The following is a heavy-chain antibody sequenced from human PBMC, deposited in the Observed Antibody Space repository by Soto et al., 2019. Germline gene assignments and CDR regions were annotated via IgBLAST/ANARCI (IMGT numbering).Heavy chain of an antibody. V-gene: IGHV4-31*03. J-gene: IGHJ5*02. D-gene: IGHD3-22*01. CDR2: IYYSGST. CDR1: GGSISSGVYY. CDR3: TRYFYDGSAYSRWFDP. Sequence: QVQLQESGPGLVKPSQTLSLTCTVSGGSISSGVYYWNWIRQHPGKGLEWIGHIYYSGSTYYNPSLTSRVTISVDTSKNQFSLKLSSVTAADTAVYYCTRYFYDGSAYSRWFDPWGQGTLVTVSS.